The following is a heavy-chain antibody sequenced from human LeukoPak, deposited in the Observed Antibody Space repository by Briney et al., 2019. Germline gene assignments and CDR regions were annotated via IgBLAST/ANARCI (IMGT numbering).Heavy chain of an antibody. V-gene: IGHV3-64*01. CDR2: ISSNGGST. D-gene: IGHD2-2*01. J-gene: IGHJ4*02. Sequence: GGSLRLSCAASGFTFSSYAMHWVRQAPGKGLEYVSAISSNGGSTYYANSVKGRFTISRDNSKNTLYLQMGSLRAEDMAVYYCARDTYCSSTSCYAAFHYWGQGTLVTVSS. CDR3: ARDTYCSSTSCYAAFHY. CDR1: GFTFSSYA.